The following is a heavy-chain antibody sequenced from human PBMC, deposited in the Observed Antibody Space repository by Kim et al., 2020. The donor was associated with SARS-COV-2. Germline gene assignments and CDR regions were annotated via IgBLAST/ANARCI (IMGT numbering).Heavy chain of an antibody. Sequence: SETLSLTCTVSGGSISSGDYYWSWIRQPPGKGLEWIGYTYYSRSTYSNPSLNSRVTISVDTSKNQLSLKLSSVTAADTAVYYCARDPFSITIFEVVITDAFDIWGQGTMVTVSS. CDR2: TYYSRST. V-gene: IGHV4-30-4*01. J-gene: IGHJ3*02. D-gene: IGHD3-3*01. CDR1: GGSISSGDYY. CDR3: ARDPFSITIFEVVITDAFDI.